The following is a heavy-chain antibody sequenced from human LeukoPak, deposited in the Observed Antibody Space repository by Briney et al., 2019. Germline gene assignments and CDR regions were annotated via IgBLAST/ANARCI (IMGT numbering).Heavy chain of an antibody. CDR3: ARHVRGIVVVTAIDI. CDR1: GYSFTSYW. Sequence: GESLKISCKGSGYSFTSYWIGWVRQMPGKGLEWMGIIYPGDSDTRYSPSFQGQVTISADKSISTAYLQWSSLKASDTAMYYCARHVRGIVVVTAIDIWGQGTMVTVSS. CDR2: IYPGDSDT. V-gene: IGHV5-51*01. D-gene: IGHD2-21*02. J-gene: IGHJ3*02.